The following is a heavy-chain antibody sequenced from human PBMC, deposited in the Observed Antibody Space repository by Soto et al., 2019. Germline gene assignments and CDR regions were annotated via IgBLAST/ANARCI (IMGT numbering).Heavy chain of an antibody. CDR3: ARGLKVGTTIYWYFDL. V-gene: IGHV4-34*01. J-gene: IGHJ2*01. CDR1: GGSFSGFY. D-gene: IGHD1-26*01. Sequence: QVQLHQWGTELLKPSETLSLTCAVDGGSFSGFYWNWIRQPPGKGLEWIGEIDQSGGRQSGSTNYNQSIESRVIISGTTSKNQMSLTLSSVTAADTALYYCARGLKVGTTIYWYFDLWGRGTLVTVSS. CDR2: IDQSGGRQSGST.